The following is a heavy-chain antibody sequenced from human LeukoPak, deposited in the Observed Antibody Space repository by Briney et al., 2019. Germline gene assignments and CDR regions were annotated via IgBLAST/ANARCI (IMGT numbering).Heavy chain of an antibody. CDR3: ARDRRGYYGTFYMDV. CDR2: ISGSGGST. Sequence: GGSLRLSCAASGFTFSNYAMSWVRQAPGKRLEWVSAISGSGGSTNYVDSVKGRFTISRDNAKNSLYLQMNSLRAEDTAVYYCARDRRGYYGTFYMDVWGKGTTVTISS. J-gene: IGHJ6*03. V-gene: IGHV3-23*01. D-gene: IGHD3-10*01. CDR1: GFTFSNYA.